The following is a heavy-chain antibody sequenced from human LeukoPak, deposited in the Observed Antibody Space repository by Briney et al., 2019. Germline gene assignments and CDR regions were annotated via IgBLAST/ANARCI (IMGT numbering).Heavy chain of an antibody. CDR1: GYSFTSYW. CDR2: IYPGDSDT. D-gene: IGHD1-26*01. V-gene: IGHV5-51*01. J-gene: IGHJ6*02. CDR3: ARRLSIVGADYGMDV. Sequence: GESLKISCKGSGYSFTSYWIGWVRQMPGKGLEWMGIIYPGDSDTRYSPSFQGQVTISADKSIGTAYLQWSSLKASDTAMYYCARRLSIVGADYGMDVWGQGTTVTVSS.